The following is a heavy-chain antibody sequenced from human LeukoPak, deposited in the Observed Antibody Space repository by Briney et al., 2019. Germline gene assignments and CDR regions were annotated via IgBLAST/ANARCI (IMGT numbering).Heavy chain of an antibody. V-gene: IGHV4-34*01. CDR1: GGSFSGYY. D-gene: IGHD4-23*01. CDR3: ARSYGGNSGSFFDY. CDR2: INHSGST. J-gene: IGHJ4*02. Sequence: PSETLSLTCAVYGGSFSGYYWSWIRQPPGKGLEWIGEINHSGSTNYNPSLKSRVTISVDTSKNQFSLKLSSVTAADTAVYYCARSYGGNSGSFFDYWGQGTLVTVSS.